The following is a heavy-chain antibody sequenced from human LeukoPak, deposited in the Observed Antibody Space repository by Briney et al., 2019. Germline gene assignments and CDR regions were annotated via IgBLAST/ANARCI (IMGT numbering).Heavy chain of an antibody. CDR2: TWYDGSNK. J-gene: IGHJ4*02. D-gene: IGHD5-18*01. CDR3: ARDRGYSSYYFDY. Sequence: GGSLRLSCAASGFTFSSYGMHLVRQAPGKGLEWVAVTWYDGSNKYYADSVKGRFTISRDNSKNTLYLQMNSLRAEDTAVYYCARDRGYSSYYFDYWGQGTLVTVSS. CDR1: GFTFSSYG. V-gene: IGHV3-33*01.